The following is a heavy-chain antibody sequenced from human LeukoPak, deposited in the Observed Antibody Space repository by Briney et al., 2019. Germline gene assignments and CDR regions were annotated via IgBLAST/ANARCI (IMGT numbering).Heavy chain of an antibody. Sequence: PGGSLRLSCVASGFPFSSYWMTWVRQAPGKGLEWVANIKQDGSKKSYVDSVKGRFTISRDNAKNSLYLQMNSLRAEDTAIYYCTRVGCIDEEIDYWGQGTLVTVSS. D-gene: IGHD2-15*01. CDR2: IKQDGSKK. CDR3: TRVGCIDEEIDY. J-gene: IGHJ4*02. V-gene: IGHV3-7*04. CDR1: GFPFSSYW.